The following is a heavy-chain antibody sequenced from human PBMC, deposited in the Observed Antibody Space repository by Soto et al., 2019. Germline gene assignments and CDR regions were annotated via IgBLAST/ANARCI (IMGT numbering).Heavy chain of an antibody. Sequence: GESLKISCKGSGYSFTSYWIGWVRQMPGKGLEWMGIIYPGDSDTRYSPAFQGQVTISADKSISTAYLQWSSLKASDTAMYYCVRRIYVDTAMDNFDYWGQGTLVTVSS. J-gene: IGHJ4*02. D-gene: IGHD5-18*01. CDR3: VRRIYVDTAMDNFDY. CDR1: GYSFTSYW. CDR2: IYPGDSDT. V-gene: IGHV5-51*01.